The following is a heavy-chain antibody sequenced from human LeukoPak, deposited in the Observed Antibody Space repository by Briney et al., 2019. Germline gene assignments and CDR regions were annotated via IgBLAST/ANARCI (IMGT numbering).Heavy chain of an antibody. J-gene: IGHJ4*02. V-gene: IGHV3-30-3*01. D-gene: IGHD3-10*01. Sequence: GGSLRLSCAASGFTFSSYAMHWVRQTPGKGPEWVAIISYDGSNKFYADSVKRRFTIYRDNSKNTLYLQMDSLRAEDTAVYSCARSYSDGSGKYYSHFDYWGQGTLVTVS. CDR3: ARSYSDGSGKYYSHFDY. CDR1: GFTFSSYA. CDR2: ISYDGSNK.